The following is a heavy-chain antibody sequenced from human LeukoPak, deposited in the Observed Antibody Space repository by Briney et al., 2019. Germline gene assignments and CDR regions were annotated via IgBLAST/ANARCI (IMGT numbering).Heavy chain of an antibody. J-gene: IGHJ4*02. V-gene: IGHV1-18*01. CDR1: GYTFTSYG. D-gene: IGHD4-23*01. CDR2: ISAYNGNT. Sequence: GASVKVSCKASGYTFTSYGISWVRQAPGQGLEWMGWISAYNGNTNYAQKLQGRVTMTTDTSTSTAYMELRSLRSDDTAVYYCAGFHYGGNSGGSFDYWGQGTLVTVSS. CDR3: AGFHYGGNSGGSFDY.